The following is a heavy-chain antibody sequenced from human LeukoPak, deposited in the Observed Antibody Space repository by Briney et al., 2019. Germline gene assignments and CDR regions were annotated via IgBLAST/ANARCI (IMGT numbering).Heavy chain of an antibody. CDR1: GGSISSSSYY. J-gene: IGHJ4*02. Sequence: SETLSLTCTVSGGSISSSSYYWGWIRQPPGTGLEWIGSIYYSGSTYYNPSLKSRVTISVDTSKNQFSLKLSSVTAADTAVYYCARHRGLLDSSSCNWGQGTLVTVSS. CDR3: ARHRGLLDSSSCN. V-gene: IGHV4-39*01. D-gene: IGHD6-13*01. CDR2: IYYSGST.